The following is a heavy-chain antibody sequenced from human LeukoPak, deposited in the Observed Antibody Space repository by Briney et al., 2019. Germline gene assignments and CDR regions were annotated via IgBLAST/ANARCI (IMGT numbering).Heavy chain of an antibody. CDR3: VRQGSQAGDWVDP. V-gene: IGHV4-39*01. CDR1: GFTSSNYW. CDR2: IYFSGST. J-gene: IGHJ5*02. Sequence: PGGSLRLSCAASGFTSSNYWMRWVRQAPGKGLEWIGSIYFSGSTYYNPSLKSRVTVSVDTSKNQFSLKLSSVTAADTAVNYCVRQGSQAGDWVDPWGQGTLVTVSS.